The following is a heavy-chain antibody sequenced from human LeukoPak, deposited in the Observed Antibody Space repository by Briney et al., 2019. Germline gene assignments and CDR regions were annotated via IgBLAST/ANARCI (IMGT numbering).Heavy chain of an antibody. J-gene: IGHJ4*02. D-gene: IGHD3-10*01. CDR2: MSASGGST. CDR1: GTTFSNYA. CDR3: AKRRGSGDLIFDY. Sequence: GGSLRLSCAASGTTFSNYAMSWVRQAPGKGLEWVSGMSASGGSTYYADSVKGRFTIFRDNSRNTLYLQMNSLRAEDTAVYYCAKRRGSGDLIFDYWGQGNLVTVSS. V-gene: IGHV3-23*01.